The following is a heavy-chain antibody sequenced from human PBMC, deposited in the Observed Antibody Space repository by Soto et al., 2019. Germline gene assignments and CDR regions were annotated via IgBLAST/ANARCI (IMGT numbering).Heavy chain of an antibody. CDR1: GFTFSSYA. V-gene: IGHV3-30*04. CDR2: ISYDGSNK. D-gene: IGHD6-13*01. J-gene: IGHJ6*02. CDR3: ARSQLQQLYYYGMDV. Sequence: GGSLRLSCVASGFTFSSYAMHWVRQAPGKGLEWVAVISYDGSNKYYADSVKGRFTISRDNSKNTLYLQMNSLRAEDTAVYYCARSQLQQLYYYGMDVWGQGTTVTVSS.